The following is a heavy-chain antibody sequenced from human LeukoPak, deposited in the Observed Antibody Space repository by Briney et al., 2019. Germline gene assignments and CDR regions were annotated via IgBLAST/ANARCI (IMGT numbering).Heavy chain of an antibody. CDR1: GGSISSHY. D-gene: IGHD3-16*01. V-gene: IGHV4-59*08. Sequence: SETLSLTCTVSGGSISSHYWGWIRQPPGKGLEWIGYIYYRGSTNYNPSLKSRVTISLDTSNNQFSLKLTSATAAHTAVYYCGSPGGESSGKYTFDYGGQGTLATASS. J-gene: IGHJ4*02. CDR3: GSPGGESSGKYTFDY. CDR2: IYYRGST.